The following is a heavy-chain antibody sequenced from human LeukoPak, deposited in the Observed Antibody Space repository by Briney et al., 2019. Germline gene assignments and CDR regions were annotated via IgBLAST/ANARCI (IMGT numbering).Heavy chain of an antibody. J-gene: IGHJ4*02. CDR2: NSGGSSNK. V-gene: IGHV3-11*01. D-gene: IGHD1-26*01. Sequence: LRHYRAAPQFTLNDYHMCQNHHPLGKGLQWFSFNSGGSSNKYYPDSVKCLFTISTDNAKNSLYLKMNSPSAEDTAVYYCARAVSGSRLPDYWGQGTLVTVSS. CDR1: QFTLNDYH. CDR3: ARAVSGSRLPDY.